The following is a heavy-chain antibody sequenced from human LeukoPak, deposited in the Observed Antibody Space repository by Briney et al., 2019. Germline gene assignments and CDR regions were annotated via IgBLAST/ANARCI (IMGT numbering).Heavy chain of an antibody. CDR1: GFTFSSCN. Sequence: GGSLRLSCAASGFTFSSCNMNWVRQAPGKGLEWVSYITRSSSTIYYADSVKGRFTISRDNAKNSLYLQMNSLRDEDTAVYYCAREYSSSSGSVSDYWGQGTLVTVSS. V-gene: IGHV3-48*02. D-gene: IGHD6-6*01. CDR2: ITRSSSTI. J-gene: IGHJ4*02. CDR3: AREYSSSSGSVSDY.